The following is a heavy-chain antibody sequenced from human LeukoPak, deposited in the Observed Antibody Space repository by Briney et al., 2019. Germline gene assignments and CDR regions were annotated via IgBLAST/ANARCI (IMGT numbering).Heavy chain of an antibody. CDR1: GFTFNNYA. J-gene: IGHJ6*02. V-gene: IGHV3-23*01. CDR2: ISGSGDST. CDR3: ATADNYYYGMDV. Sequence: PGGSLRLSCAASGFTFNNYAMSWVRQAPGKGLEWVSAISGSGDSTYYARSVKGRFTISRDNSKNTPYLQMNSLRAEDTAVYFCATADNYYYGMDVWGQGTTVTVSS.